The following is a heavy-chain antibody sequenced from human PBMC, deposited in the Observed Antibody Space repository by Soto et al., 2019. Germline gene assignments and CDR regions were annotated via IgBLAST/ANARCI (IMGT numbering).Heavy chain of an antibody. Sequence: GGSLRLSCAASGFTFSSYAMSWVRQAPGKGLKWVSAISGSGGSTYYADSVKGRFTISRDNSKNTLYLQMNSLRAEDTAVYYCAKDDSLVHSGYDWEDWFDPWGQGTLVTVSS. J-gene: IGHJ5*02. CDR2: ISGSGGST. V-gene: IGHV3-23*01. CDR1: GFTFSSYA. CDR3: AKDDSLVHSGYDWEDWFDP. D-gene: IGHD5-12*01.